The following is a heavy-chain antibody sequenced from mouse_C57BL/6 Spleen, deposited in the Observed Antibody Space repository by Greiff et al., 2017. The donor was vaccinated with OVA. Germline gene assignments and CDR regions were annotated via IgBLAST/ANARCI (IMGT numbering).Heavy chain of an antibody. CDR2: IDPETGGT. V-gene: IGHV1-15*01. D-gene: IGHD2-3*01. CDR1: GYTFTDYE. J-gene: IGHJ2*01. CDR3: TRPVDDGYPPDY. Sequence: QVQLKESGAELVRPGASVTLSCKASGYTFTDYEMHWVKQTPVHGLEWIGAIDPETGGTAYNQKFKGKAILTADKSSSTAYMELRSLTSEDSAVYYCTRPVDDGYPPDYWGQGTTLTVSS.